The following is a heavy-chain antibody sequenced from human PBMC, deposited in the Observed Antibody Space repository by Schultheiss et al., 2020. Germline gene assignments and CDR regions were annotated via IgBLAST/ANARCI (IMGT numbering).Heavy chain of an antibody. J-gene: IGHJ4*02. CDR3: ARECYCSGGSCYPPLGY. CDR2: INSDGSST. D-gene: IGHD2-15*01. Sequence: GGSLRLSCAASGFTFDDYAMHWVRQAPGKGLVWVSRINSDGSSTSYADSVKGRFTISRDNAKNTLYLQMNSLRAEDTAVYYCARECYCSGGSCYPPLGYWGQGTLVTVSS. CDR1: GFTFDDYA. V-gene: IGHV3-74*01.